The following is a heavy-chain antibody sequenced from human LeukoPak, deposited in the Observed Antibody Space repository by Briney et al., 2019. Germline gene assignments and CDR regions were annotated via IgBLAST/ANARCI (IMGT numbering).Heavy chain of an antibody. CDR1: GFTFSSYW. CDR2: IKQDGSEK. Sequence: GGSLRLSCAASGFTFSSYWMSWVRQAPGKGLEGVVNIKQDGSEKYYVDSVKGRFTISRDNAKNSLYLQMNSLRAEDTAVYYCARDRCSSTSCYTPDAFDIWGQGTMVTVSS. V-gene: IGHV3-7*01. J-gene: IGHJ3*02. CDR3: ARDRCSSTSCYTPDAFDI. D-gene: IGHD2-2*02.